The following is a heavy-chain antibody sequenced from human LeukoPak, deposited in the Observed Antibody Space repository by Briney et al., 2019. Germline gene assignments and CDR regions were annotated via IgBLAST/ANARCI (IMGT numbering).Heavy chain of an antibody. V-gene: IGHV3-23*01. D-gene: IGHD2-15*01. CDR1: GFTFSSYA. CDR3: ANLFSGIPFAY. CDR2: ISGSGGST. J-gene: IGHJ4*02. Sequence: GGSLRLSCAASGFTFSSYAMSWVRQAPGKGLEWVSAISGSGGSTYYADSVKGRFTISRDNSKNTLYLQMNRLRAEDTAVYYCANLFSGIPFAYWGQGTLVTVSS.